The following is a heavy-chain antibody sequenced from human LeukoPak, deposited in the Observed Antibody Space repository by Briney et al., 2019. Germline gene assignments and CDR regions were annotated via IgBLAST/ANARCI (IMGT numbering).Heavy chain of an antibody. V-gene: IGHV1-2*02. CDR3: AREDEGFYYYGMDV. Sequence: ASVKVSCKASGYTFTGYYMHWVRQAPGQGLEGMGWINPNSGGTNYAQKLQGRVTMTTDTSTSTAYMELRSLRSDDTAVYYCAREDEGFYYYGMDVWGQGTTVTVSS. J-gene: IGHJ6*02. CDR1: GYTFTGYY. CDR2: INPNSGGT. D-gene: IGHD5-24*01.